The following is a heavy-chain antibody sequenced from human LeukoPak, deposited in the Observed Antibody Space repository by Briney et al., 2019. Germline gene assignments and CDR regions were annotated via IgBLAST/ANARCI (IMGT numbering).Heavy chain of an antibody. D-gene: IGHD3-22*01. CDR2: ISAYNGNT. CDR3: VHHYDSSGSLDY. J-gene: IGHJ4*02. CDR1: GYTFASYG. Sequence: ASVKVSCKASGYTFASYGISWVRRAPGQGLEWMGWISAYNGNTNYAQKLQGRVTMTTDTFTSTAYMELRSLRSDDTAVYYCVHHYDSSGSLDYWAQGPLVTVSS. V-gene: IGHV1-18*01.